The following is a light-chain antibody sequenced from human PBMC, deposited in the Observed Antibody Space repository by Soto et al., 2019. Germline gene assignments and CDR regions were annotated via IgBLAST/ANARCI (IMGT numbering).Light chain of an antibody. J-gene: IGLJ1*01. CDR2: EVS. V-gene: IGLV2-14*01. Sequence: QSALTQPASVSGSPGQSITISCTGTSSDVGGYNFVSWYQYHPGKAPKLLIYEVSNRPSGVSDRFSGSKTGNTASLTISGLQPEDEADYYCSSYTITTAIVFGSGTKVTVL. CDR1: SSDVGGYNF. CDR3: SSYTITTAIV.